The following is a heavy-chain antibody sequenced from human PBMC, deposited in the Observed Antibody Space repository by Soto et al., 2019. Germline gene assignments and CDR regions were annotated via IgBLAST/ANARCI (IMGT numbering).Heavy chain of an antibody. Sequence: GESLKISCKASPYNFNNYWIAWMRQMPGKGLEWMGGIYPDDSDTRYSPSFQGQVTISADKSIRTVYLQWSSLKASDTAIYYCARVNSIMAVATPGNMPSPNWFDPWGQGTLVTVSS. CDR3: ARVNSIMAVATPGNMPSPNWFDP. J-gene: IGHJ5*02. CDR2: IYPDDSDT. D-gene: IGHD3-22*01. CDR1: PYNFNNYW. V-gene: IGHV5-51*01.